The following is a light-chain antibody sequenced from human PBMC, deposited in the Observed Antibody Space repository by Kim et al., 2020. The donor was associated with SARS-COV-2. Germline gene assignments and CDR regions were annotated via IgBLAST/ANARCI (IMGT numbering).Light chain of an antibody. CDR3: QKYNTVPYT. J-gene: IGKJ2*01. Sequence: DIQMTQSPSPLSASVGDRVTITCRASQGISTYLAWYQQKPGKVPKLLIYAASALQSGVPSRFGGSGSGTDFTLTISSLQPEDVATYYCQKYNTVPYTFGQGTKLEI. V-gene: IGKV1-27*01. CDR1: QGISTY. CDR2: AAS.